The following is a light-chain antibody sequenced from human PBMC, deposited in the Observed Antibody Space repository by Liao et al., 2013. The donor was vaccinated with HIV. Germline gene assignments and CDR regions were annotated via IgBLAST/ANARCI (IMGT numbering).Light chain of an antibody. Sequence: SYELTQPPSVSVSPGQTASITCSGDKLGDKYGCWYQQKPGQSPVLVIYEDEKRPSGIPERFSGSNSGNTATLTISATQPLDEADYFCQAWDSSADVVFGGGTRLTVL. V-gene: IGLV3-1*01. CDR3: QAWDSSADVV. J-gene: IGLJ2*01. CDR1: KLGDKY. CDR2: EDE.